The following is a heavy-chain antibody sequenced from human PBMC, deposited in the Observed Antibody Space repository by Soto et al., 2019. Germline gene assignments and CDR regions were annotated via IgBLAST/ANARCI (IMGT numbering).Heavy chain of an antibody. V-gene: IGHV1-58*01. CDR1: GFTFTSSA. Sequence: SVKVSCKASGFTFTSSAVQWVRQARGQRLEWIGWIVVGSGNTNYAQKFQERVTITRDMSTSTAYMELSSLRSEDTAVYYCAADQPTYYDILTGPLDYWGQGTLVTVSS. CDR2: IVVGSGNT. CDR3: AADQPTYYDILTGPLDY. D-gene: IGHD3-9*01. J-gene: IGHJ4*02.